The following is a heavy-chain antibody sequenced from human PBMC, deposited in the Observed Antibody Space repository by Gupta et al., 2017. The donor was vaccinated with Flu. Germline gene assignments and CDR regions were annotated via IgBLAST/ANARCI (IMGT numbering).Heavy chain of an antibody. CDR1: GYTFTGSY. CDR3: AGDDVGGGACTDAVCLSWNLGR. CDR2: VNPNSGGT. Sequence: QEQLVQSGAEVKKPGASVKVSCKASGYTFTGSYIHWVRQAPGQGLEWMGWVNPNSGGTNSAPKCQGRVTMTRDTSITTAYLALGSLRSDDTAVYYCAGDDVGGGACTDAVCLSWNLGRWGHGPLGPGSS. V-gene: IGHV1-2*02. J-gene: IGHJ5*02. D-gene: IGHD1-1*01.